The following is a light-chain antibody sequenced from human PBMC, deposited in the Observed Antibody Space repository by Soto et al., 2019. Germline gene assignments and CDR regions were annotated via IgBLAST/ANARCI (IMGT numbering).Light chain of an antibody. CDR3: GSYTTSGSVV. Sequence: QSALTQPASVSGSPGQSIAISCIGTSSDVGAYNYVSWYQQHPGKAPKLVIYDVNNRPSGVSNRFAGSKSGNTASLTSSGRQAEDEADYYCGSYTTSGSVVFGGGTKLTVL. J-gene: IGLJ2*01. V-gene: IGLV2-14*03. CDR2: DVN. CDR1: SSDVGAYNY.